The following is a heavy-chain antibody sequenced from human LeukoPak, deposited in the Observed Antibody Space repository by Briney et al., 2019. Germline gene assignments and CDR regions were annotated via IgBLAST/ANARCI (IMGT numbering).Heavy chain of an antibody. J-gene: IGHJ1*01. D-gene: IGHD3-10*02. CDR3: ALTVFGAEYFQH. V-gene: IGHV1-18*01. CDR2: ISAYNGNT. CDR1: GYTFTSYG. Sequence: GASVKVSCKASGYTFTSYGISWVRQAPGQGLEWMGWISAYNGNTNYAQKLQGRVAMTTDTSTSTAYMELRSLRSDDTAVYYCALTVFGAEYFQHWGQGTLVTVSS.